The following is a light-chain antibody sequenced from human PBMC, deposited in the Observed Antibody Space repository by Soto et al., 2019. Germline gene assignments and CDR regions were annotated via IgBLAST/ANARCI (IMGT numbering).Light chain of an antibody. V-gene: IGKV1-27*01. J-gene: IGKJ3*01. Sequence: DTQMTQSPYSLSASVGDRVTITCRANAAISIYLAWYQQKQGKVPNLLIYGASTLQSGHPSAFSGTGSGTDFNLTISSLQPEEVATYYCQKYNNVPFTFGPGTKVEIK. CDR3: QKYNNVPFT. CDR1: AAISIY. CDR2: GAS.